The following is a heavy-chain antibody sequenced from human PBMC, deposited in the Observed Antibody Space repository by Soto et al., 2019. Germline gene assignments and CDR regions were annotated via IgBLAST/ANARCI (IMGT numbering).Heavy chain of an antibody. J-gene: IGHJ6*03. CDR1: GFTFSSYS. D-gene: IGHD3-10*01. CDR2: ISSSSSTI. V-gene: IGHV3-48*01. CDR3: AREVMRFGDFYYYMDV. Sequence: PGGSLRLSCAASGFTFSSYSMNWVRQAPGKGLEWVSYISSSSSTIYYADSVKGRFTISRDNAKNSLYLQMNSLRAEDTAVYYCAREVMRFGDFYYYMDVWGKGTTVTVSS.